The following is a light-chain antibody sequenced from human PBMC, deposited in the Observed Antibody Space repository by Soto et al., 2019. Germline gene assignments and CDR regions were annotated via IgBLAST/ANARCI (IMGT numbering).Light chain of an antibody. Sequence: EIVLTQSPATLSLSPGERATLSCRASQSVSIYLAWYQQKPGQAPRLLIYDASNRATGTPDRFSGSGSGTDFTLTIRRLEPEGFAVYYCQQYSTSRQVTFGGGTKVDIK. CDR3: QQYSTSRQVT. CDR2: DAS. J-gene: IGKJ4*01. V-gene: IGKV3-11*01. CDR1: QSVSIY.